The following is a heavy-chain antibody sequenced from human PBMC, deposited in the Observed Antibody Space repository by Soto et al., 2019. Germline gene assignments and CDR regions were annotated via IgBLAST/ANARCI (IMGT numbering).Heavy chain of an antibody. V-gene: IGHV4-61*01. Sequence: QVQLQESGPGLVKPSETLSLTCSVSGGSVNSGNYYWSWIRQPPGKGLEWIGYIYCSGSTNYNPSLKSRVTISLDTSKNQFSLSLNSVTAAGTAVYYCARVGVTMIRGADYWGQGTLVTVSS. CDR1: GGSVNSGNYY. D-gene: IGHD3-10*01. CDR3: ARVGVTMIRGADY. J-gene: IGHJ4*02. CDR2: IYCSGST.